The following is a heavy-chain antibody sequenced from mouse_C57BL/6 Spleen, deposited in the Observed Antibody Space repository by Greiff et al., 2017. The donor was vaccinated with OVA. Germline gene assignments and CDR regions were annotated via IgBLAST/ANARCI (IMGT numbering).Heavy chain of an antibody. V-gene: IGHV5-4*01. J-gene: IGHJ1*03. Sequence: EVKLVESGGGLVKPGGSLKLSCAASGFTFSSYAMSWVRQTPEKRLEWVATISDGGSYTYYPDNVKGRFTIAKDNAKNNLYLQMSHLKSEDTAMYYCAREVSGTWYFDVWGKGTTVTVSS. D-gene: IGHD4-1*01. CDR1: GFTFSSYA. CDR2: ISDGGSYT. CDR3: AREVSGTWYFDV.